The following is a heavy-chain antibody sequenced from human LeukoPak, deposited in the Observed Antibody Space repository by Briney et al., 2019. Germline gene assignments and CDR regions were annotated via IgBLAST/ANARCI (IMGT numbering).Heavy chain of an antibody. J-gene: IGHJ5*02. D-gene: IGHD3-10*01. CDR2: IKHSGST. CDR1: GGSFSGYY. Sequence: SETLSLTCAVYGGSFSGYYWSWIRQPPGKGLEWIGEIKHSGSTNYNPSLKSRVTISVDTSKNQFSLKLSSVTAADTAVYYCARSPGSLRWFDPWGQGTLVTVSS. CDR3: ARSPGSLRWFDP. V-gene: IGHV4-34*01.